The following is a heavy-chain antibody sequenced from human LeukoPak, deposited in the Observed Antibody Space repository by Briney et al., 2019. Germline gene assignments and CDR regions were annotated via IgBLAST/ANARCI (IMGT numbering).Heavy chain of an antibody. CDR3: ARGDSGSYYDGSGSISYYFDY. J-gene: IGHJ4*02. D-gene: IGHD3-22*01. Sequence: PSETLSLTCTVSGGSISSYYWSWIRQPPGKGLEWIGYIYYSGSTNYNPSLKSRVTISVDTSKNQFSLKLSSVTAADTAVYYCARGDSGSYYDGSGSISYYFDYWGQGTLVTVSS. V-gene: IGHV4-59*01. CDR2: IYYSGST. CDR1: GGSISSYY.